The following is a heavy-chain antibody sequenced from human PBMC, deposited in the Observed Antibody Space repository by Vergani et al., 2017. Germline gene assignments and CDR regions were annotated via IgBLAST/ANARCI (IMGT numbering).Heavy chain of an antibody. CDR3: AKDVRDYNLGSGTYSTTFDY. J-gene: IGHJ4*02. CDR2: INPHNGGT. V-gene: IGHV1-46*03. Sequence: QVQLVQSGAEVKKPGASVRVSCKASGYSFSNHYIHWVRQAPGQGLEWMGIINPHNGGTTYAQKFEGRVTMTEETSTNTIFLELSRLRSEDTAVYFCAKDVRDYNLGSGTYSTTFDYWGQGTMVTVSS. CDR1: GYSFSNHY. D-gene: IGHD3-10*01.